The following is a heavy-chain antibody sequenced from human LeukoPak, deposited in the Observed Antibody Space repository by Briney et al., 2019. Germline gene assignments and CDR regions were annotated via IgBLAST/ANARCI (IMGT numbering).Heavy chain of an antibody. V-gene: IGHV3-30*03. D-gene: IGHD3-10*01. J-gene: IGHJ4*02. CDR3: AREEERFASWGYFKY. Sequence: GGSLRLSCAASGFTFSSSGMHWVRQAPGKGLEWVSVISYDGSNKFYADSVKGRFTISRDNSKNTLYLQMNSLRAEDTALYYCAREEERFASWGYFKYWGQGALVTVSS. CDR1: GFTFSSSG. CDR2: ISYDGSNK.